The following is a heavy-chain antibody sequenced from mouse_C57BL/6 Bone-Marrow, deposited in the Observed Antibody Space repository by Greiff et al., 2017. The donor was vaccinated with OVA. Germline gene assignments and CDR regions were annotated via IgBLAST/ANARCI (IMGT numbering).Heavy chain of an antibody. CDR3: ARPDGYYYDY. V-gene: IGHV5-6*01. J-gene: IGHJ4*01. Sequence: EVQLVESGGDLVKPGGSLKLFCAASGFTFSSYGMSWVRQTPDKRLEWVATISSGGSYTYYPDSVKGRFTISRDNAKNTLYLQMSSLKSEDTAMYYCARPDGYYYDYWGQGTSVTVSS. CDR2: ISSGGSYT. CDR1: GFTFSSYG. D-gene: IGHD2-3*01.